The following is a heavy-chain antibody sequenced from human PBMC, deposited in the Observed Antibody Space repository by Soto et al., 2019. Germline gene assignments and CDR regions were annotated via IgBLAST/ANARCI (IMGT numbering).Heavy chain of an antibody. CDR3: AKGKSTGDIDWFDP. J-gene: IGHJ5*02. V-gene: IGHV3-23*01. CDR2: LIGGHYGT. Sequence: GALRLSCTASGFTLQNYAMAWVRQAPGKGLEWVSTLIGGHYGTAYSYSVKGRFTVSRDNSKNCLYLQMNSLGVEDTAMYFCAKGKSTGDIDWFDPWGQGSLVTVSS. D-gene: IGHD3-10*01. CDR1: GFTLQNYA.